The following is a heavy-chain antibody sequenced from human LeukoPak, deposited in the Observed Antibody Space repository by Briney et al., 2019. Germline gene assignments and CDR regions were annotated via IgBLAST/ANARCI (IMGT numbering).Heavy chain of an antibody. V-gene: IGHV1-2*02. Sequence: GASVKVSCKASGYTFTGYYMHWVRQAPGQGLEWMGWINPNSGGTNYAQKFQGRVTMTRDTSISTAYMELGRLRSDDTAVYYCARGDWIQLWTYDYGDYLFDYWGQGTLVTVSS. J-gene: IGHJ4*02. CDR2: INPNSGGT. CDR3: ARGDWIQLWTYDYGDYLFDY. CDR1: GYTFTGYY. D-gene: IGHD4-17*01.